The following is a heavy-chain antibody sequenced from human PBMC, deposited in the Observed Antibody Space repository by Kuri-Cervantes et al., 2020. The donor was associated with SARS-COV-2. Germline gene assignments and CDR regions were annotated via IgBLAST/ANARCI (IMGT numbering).Heavy chain of an antibody. CDR1: GGSISSYY. J-gene: IGHJ6*03. CDR2: IYTSGST. D-gene: IGHD2-2*01. CDR3: ARWACSSTSCLPYRYYYMDV. V-gene: IGHV4-4*07. Sequence: SETLSLTCTVSGGSISSYYWSWIRQPAGKGLEWIGRIYTSGSTNYNPSLKSRVTISVDTSKNQFSLKLSSVTAADTAVYYCARWACSSTSCLPYRYYYMDVWGKGTTVTVSS.